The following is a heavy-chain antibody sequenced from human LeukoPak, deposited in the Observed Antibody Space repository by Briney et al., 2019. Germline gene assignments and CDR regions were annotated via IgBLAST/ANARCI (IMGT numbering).Heavy chain of an antibody. Sequence: GRSLRLSCAGSGFTFGGYGKHWFRQTPGKGLEWVAVIAYDGSRAFYADSVKGRFTISRDNFKNTMSVQMDDLRAEDTAVYYCTRYNNDHFDYWGQGTLVTVSS. CDR3: TRYNNDHFDY. CDR2: IAYDGSRA. V-gene: IGHV3-33*01. D-gene: IGHD1-14*01. CDR1: GFTFGGYG. J-gene: IGHJ4*02.